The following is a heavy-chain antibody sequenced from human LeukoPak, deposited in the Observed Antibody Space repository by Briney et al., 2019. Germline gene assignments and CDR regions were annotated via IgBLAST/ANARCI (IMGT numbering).Heavy chain of an antibody. J-gene: IGHJ5*02. D-gene: IGHD2-2*01. Sequence: ASVKVSCKASGYTFTGYYMHWVRQAPGQGLEWMGWINPNSGGTNYAQKFQGRVTMTRDTSISTAYMELSRLRSDDTAVYYCARRYCSSTSCLGQLDPWGQGTLVTVPS. CDR2: INPNSGGT. V-gene: IGHV1-2*02. CDR3: ARRYCSSTSCLGQLDP. CDR1: GYTFTGYY.